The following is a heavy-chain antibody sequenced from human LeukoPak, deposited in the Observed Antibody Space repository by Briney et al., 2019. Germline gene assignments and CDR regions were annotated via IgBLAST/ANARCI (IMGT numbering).Heavy chain of an antibody. CDR1: GFTFSSYG. J-gene: IGHJ4*02. CDR2: VSESGGST. CDR3: TKWNGYGDY. Sequence: GGSLRLSCAASGFTFSSYGMSWVRQAPGKGLEWVSGVSESGGSTYYTDSVKGRFTISRDNSRNTLYLQMNSLRAEDTATYYCTKWNGYGDYWGQGILVTVSS. D-gene: IGHD3-3*01. V-gene: IGHV3-23*01.